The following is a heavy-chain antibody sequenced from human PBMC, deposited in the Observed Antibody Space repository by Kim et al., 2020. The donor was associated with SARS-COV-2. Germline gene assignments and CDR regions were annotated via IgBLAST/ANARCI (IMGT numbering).Heavy chain of an antibody. CDR3: ARAMMIVVKQPYYGMDV. CDR1: GYTFTSYG. CDR2: ISAYNGNT. J-gene: IGHJ6*02. D-gene: IGHD3-22*01. V-gene: IGHV1-18*01. Sequence: ASVKVSCKASGYTFTSYGISWVRQAPGQGLEWMGWISAYNGNTNYAQKLQGRVTMTTDTSTSTAYMELRSLRSDDTAVYYCARAMMIVVKQPYYGMDVWGQGTTVTVSS.